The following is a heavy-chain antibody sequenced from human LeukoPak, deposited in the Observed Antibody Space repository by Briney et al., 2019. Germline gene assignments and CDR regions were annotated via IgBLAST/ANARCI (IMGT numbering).Heavy chain of an antibody. CDR1: GGSISSSSYY. Sequence: SETPSLTCTVSGGSISSSSYYWGWIRQPPGKGLEWIGSIYYSGSTYYKPSLKSRVTISVDTSKNQFTLKLSSVTAADTAVYYCARLARDVYNIIAYFFDQWGQGTLVTVSS. CDR3: ARLARDVYNIIAYFFDQ. CDR2: IYYSGST. J-gene: IGHJ4*02. V-gene: IGHV4-39*01. D-gene: IGHD5-24*01.